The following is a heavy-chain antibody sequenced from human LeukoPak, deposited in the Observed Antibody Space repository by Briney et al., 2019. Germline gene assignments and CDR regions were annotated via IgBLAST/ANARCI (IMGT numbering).Heavy chain of an antibody. CDR2: INHSGST. Sequence: SETLSLTCAVYGGSFSGYYWSWIRQPPGKGLEWIGEINHSGSTNYNPSLKSRVTISVDTSKNQFSLKLSSVTAADTAVYYCARRQGYADDACDFWGQGTMVTVSS. D-gene: IGHD5-12*01. J-gene: IGHJ3*01. CDR1: GGSFSGYY. V-gene: IGHV4-34*01. CDR3: ARRQGYADDACDF.